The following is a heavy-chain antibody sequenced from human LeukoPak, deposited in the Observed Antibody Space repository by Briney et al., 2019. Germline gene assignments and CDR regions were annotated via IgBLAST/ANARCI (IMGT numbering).Heavy chain of an antibody. J-gene: IGHJ1*01. CDR3: TTGPWELPQH. V-gene: IGHV3-15*01. CDR2: IKSKTDGGTS. CDR1: GFTFSNAW. D-gene: IGHD1-26*01. Sequence: GGSLRLSCAASGFTFSNAWMSWVRQAPGKGLEWVGRIKSKTDGGTSDYAAPVKSRLTISRDDSKNTLYLQMNSLKTEDTAVYYCTTGPWELPQHWDQGTLVTVSS.